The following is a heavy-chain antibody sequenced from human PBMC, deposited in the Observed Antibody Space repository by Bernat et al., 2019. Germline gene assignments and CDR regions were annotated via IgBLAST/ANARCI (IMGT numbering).Heavy chain of an antibody. D-gene: IGHD6-13*01. Sequence: EVQLVESGGDLVQPGGSLSLSCAASGFTFSNHWMHWVRQAPGKGLVWVSHINIDGSITSYADSVKGRFTISRDNAKNTLYLQMNSLRAEDTAVYYCTRSLATAVWGQGTLVTVSS. CDR3: TRSLATAV. V-gene: IGHV3-74*01. CDR1: GFTFSNHW. CDR2: INIDGSIT. J-gene: IGHJ4*02.